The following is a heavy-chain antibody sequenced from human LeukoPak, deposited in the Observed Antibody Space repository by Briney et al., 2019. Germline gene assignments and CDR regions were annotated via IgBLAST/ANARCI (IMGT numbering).Heavy chain of an antibody. CDR2: IIPIFGTA. D-gene: IGHD3-22*01. V-gene: IGHV1-69*13. CDR1: GYTFTSYA. Sequence: ASVKVSCKASGYTFTSYAISWVRQAPGQGLEWMGGIIPIFGTANYAQKFQGRVTITADESTSTAYMELSSLRSEDTAVYYCASPLTEYYYDSSGYYYQGYWGQGTLVTVSS. CDR3: ASPLTEYYYDSSGYYYQGY. J-gene: IGHJ4*02.